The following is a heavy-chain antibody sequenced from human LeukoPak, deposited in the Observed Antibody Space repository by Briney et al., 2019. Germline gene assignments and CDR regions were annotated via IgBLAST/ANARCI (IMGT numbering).Heavy chain of an antibody. CDR2: IKSKTDGGTA. J-gene: IGHJ4*02. V-gene: IGHV3-15*01. Sequence: PGGSLRLSCAASGFTFSSYAMSWVRQAPGKGLEWVGRIKSKTDGGTADYIAPVKGRFNISRDESKNTLFLQMNSLKIEDTAVYYCTRSYWELLAANPLFDFDYWGQGTLVTVSS. D-gene: IGHD1-26*01. CDR1: GFTFSSYA. CDR3: TRSYWELLAANPLFDFDY.